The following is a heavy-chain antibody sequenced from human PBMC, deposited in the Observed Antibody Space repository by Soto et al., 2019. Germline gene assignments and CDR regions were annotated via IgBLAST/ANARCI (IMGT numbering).Heavy chain of an antibody. D-gene: IGHD3-16*01. J-gene: IGHJ3*01. CDR2: MNFNGGVT. CDR3: ARRLWPGALDV. CDR1: GSTFRGYY. Sequence: QVQLVQSGAEVKKPGASVKVSCKTAGSTFRGYYVHWVRQAPGQGFEWVGLMNFNGGVTMSAQTFKGSVTMTRDTSISTAYMELYRLTFDDAAVYYCARRLWPGALDVWGQGSMVTVSS. V-gene: IGHV1-2*02.